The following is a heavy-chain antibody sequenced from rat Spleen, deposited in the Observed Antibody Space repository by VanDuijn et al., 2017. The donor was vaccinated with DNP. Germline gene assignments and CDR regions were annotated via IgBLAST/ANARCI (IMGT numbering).Heavy chain of an antibody. J-gene: IGHJ3*01. CDR2: ITSDGGST. V-gene: IGHV5-58*01. Sequence: EVQLVESGGGLVQPGRSLKLSCVASGFTFSSYWMYWIRQAPGKGLEWVASITSDGGSTYYPDSVKGRFTISRDNAKSTLYLQMDSLRSEDTATYYCATRYWFAYWGQGTLVTVSS. CDR3: ATRYWFAY. CDR1: GFTFSSYW.